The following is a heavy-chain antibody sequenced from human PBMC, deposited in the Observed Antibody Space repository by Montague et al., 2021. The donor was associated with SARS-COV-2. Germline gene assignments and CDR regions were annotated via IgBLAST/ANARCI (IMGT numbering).Heavy chain of an antibody. Sequence: PALVKPTQTLTLTCTFSGFSLSTSGVGVGWIRQPPGKALEWLALIYWDDDKRYNPSLKSGLTITKDTSKNQVVLTMTNMDPVDTATYYCAHRPSIAAAGTFRFDPWGQGTLVTVSS. CDR1: GFSLSTSGVG. CDR3: AHRPSIAAAGTFRFDP. V-gene: IGHV2-5*02. D-gene: IGHD6-13*01. CDR2: IYWDDDK. J-gene: IGHJ5*02.